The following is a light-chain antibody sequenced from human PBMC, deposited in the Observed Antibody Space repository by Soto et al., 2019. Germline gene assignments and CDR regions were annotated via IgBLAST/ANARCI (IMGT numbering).Light chain of an antibody. Sequence: DIQMTQSPSSLSASVGDRVTITCRASQGIGSYLSWYQQKPGKVPKLLIYTSSTLQSGVPSRFSGSGSGTDFTLTINSLQPDDVATYYCQKHNGAPLTFGVGTKVEIK. CDR1: QGIGSY. V-gene: IGKV1-27*01. CDR2: TSS. CDR3: QKHNGAPLT. J-gene: IGKJ4*01.